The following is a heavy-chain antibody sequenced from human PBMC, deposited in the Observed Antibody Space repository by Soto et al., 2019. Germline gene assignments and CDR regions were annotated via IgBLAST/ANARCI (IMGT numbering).Heavy chain of an antibody. V-gene: IGHV4-39*01. CDR3: VRELWGQSDP. D-gene: IGHD2-21*01. Sequence: QLQLQESGPGLVKPSETLSLTCTVSGGSFSSSGSYWAWIRKPPGQGLEWIGSINNSGKTYYKPSLKSRVTISVDTPKNQFSLRLTPVTAADTAVYYCVRELWGQSDPWGQGTLVTVSS. J-gene: IGHJ5*02. CDR1: GGSFSSSGSY. CDR2: INNSGKT.